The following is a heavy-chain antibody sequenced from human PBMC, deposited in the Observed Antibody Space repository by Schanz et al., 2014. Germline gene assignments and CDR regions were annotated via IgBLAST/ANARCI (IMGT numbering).Heavy chain of an antibody. CDR1: GFTFSSYS. CDR2: ISSASSTI. CDR3: VRVSFADPRLYRGMDRDIDY. V-gene: IGHV3-48*04. Sequence: EVQLVESGGGLVQPGGSLRLSCAASGFTFSSYSMNWVRQAPGKGLEWVSYISSASSTINYADSVKGRFTISRDDAKKSMYLQMNNLRAEDTAVYYCVRVSFADPRLYRGMDRDIDYWGQGTLVTVSS. J-gene: IGHJ4*02. D-gene: IGHD5-18*01.